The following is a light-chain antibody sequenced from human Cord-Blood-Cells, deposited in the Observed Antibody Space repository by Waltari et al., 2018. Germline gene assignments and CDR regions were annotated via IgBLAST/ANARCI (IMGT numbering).Light chain of an antibody. CDR2: RNN. CDR3: SAWDSSLSAWV. Sequence: QAGLTQPPSVSKGLRQTATLPCTGNSNNVRNQGAAWLQQHQGHPPKLLSYRNNNRPSGISERLSASRSGNTASLTITGLQPEDEADYYCSAWDSSLSAWVFGGGTKLTVL. CDR1: SNNVRNQG. J-gene: IGLJ3*02. V-gene: IGLV10-54*01.